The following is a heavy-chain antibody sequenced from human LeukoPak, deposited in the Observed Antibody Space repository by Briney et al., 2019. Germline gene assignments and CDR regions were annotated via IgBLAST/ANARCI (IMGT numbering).Heavy chain of an antibody. D-gene: IGHD3-10*01. CDR3: ARGGYYGSGNDFRFDP. J-gene: IGHJ5*02. CDR2: IYYSGST. CDR1: GGSISSYY. V-gene: IGHV4-59*01. Sequence: SETLSLTCTVSGGSISSYYWSWIRQPPGKGLEWIGYIYYSGSTHYNPSLKSRVTISVDTSKNQFSLKLSSVTAADTAVYYCARGGYYGSGNDFRFDPWGQGTLVTVSS.